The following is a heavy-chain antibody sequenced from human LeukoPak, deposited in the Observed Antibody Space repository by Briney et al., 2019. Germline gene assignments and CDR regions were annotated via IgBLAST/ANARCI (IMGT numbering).Heavy chain of an antibody. CDR3: ARSSALRGWYWYFDL. CDR1: GGSISSGGYS. Sequence: SQTLSLTCAVSGGSISSGGYSWSWIRQHPGKGLEWIGYIYYSGSTYYNPSLKSRVTISVDTSKNQFSLKLSSVTAADTAVYFCARSSALRGWYWYFDLWGRGTLVTVSS. CDR2: IYYSGST. V-gene: IGHV4-31*11. D-gene: IGHD6-19*01. J-gene: IGHJ2*01.